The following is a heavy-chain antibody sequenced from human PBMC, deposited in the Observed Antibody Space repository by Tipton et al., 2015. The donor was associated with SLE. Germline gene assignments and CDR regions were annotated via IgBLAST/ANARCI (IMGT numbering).Heavy chain of an antibody. CDR1: GNNFTTYW. Sequence: VQLVQSGAEVKKPGESLRIPCKASGNNFTTYWIAWVRQMPGKGLEWMGIIYPGDSDSRYSPSFQGQVSISADKSINSAYLQWSSLKASDTAVYFCARSSGSSLDYWGQGTLVTVSS. V-gene: IGHV5-51*03. CDR2: IYPGDSDS. J-gene: IGHJ4*02. CDR3: ARSSGSSLDY. D-gene: IGHD3-10*01.